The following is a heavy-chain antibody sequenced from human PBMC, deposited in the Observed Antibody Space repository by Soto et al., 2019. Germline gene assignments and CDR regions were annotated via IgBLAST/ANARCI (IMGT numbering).Heavy chain of an antibody. CDR1: GFTFSSYG. V-gene: IGHV3-66*01. J-gene: IGHJ4*02. CDR2: IYSGGST. Sequence: PGGSLRLSCAASGFTFSSYGMHWVRQAPGKGLDWVSVIYSGGSTYYAGSVKGRFTISRDNSKNTLYLQMNSLRAEDTAVYYCASPFYSDSSGRVYWGQGTLVTVSS. CDR3: ASPFYSDSSGRVY. D-gene: IGHD3-22*01.